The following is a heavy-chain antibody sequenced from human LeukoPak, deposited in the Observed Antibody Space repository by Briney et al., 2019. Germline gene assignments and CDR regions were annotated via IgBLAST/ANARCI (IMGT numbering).Heavy chain of an antibody. Sequence: SEILSLTCTVSGGSISSYYWYWARQPPGKGLECIGHIYYSGLTNYNPSLKSRVTISIDTSKKQFSLKLTSVAAADTAVYYCGANAGGHREAPFDTWAQGNLVTVSS. J-gene: IGHJ4*02. D-gene: IGHD5-18*01. CDR2: IYYSGLT. CDR1: GGSISSYY. V-gene: IGHV4-59*01. CDR3: GANAGGHREAPFDT.